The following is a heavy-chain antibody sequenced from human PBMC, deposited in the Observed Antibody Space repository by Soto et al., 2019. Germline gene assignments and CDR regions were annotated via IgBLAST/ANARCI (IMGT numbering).Heavy chain of an antibody. CDR3: ASRIQYCSSTSCYDGAFDY. Sequence: PGESLKISCKGSGYSFTSYLIGWVRQMPGKGLEWMGIIYPGDSDTRYSPSFQGQVTISADKSISTAYLQWSSLKASDTAMYYCASRIQYCSSTSCYDGAFDYWGQGTLVTVSS. V-gene: IGHV5-51*01. D-gene: IGHD2-2*01. CDR2: IYPGDSDT. CDR1: GYSFTSYL. J-gene: IGHJ4*02.